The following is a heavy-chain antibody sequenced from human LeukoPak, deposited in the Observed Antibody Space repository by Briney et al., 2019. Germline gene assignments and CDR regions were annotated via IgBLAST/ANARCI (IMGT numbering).Heavy chain of an antibody. Sequence: WGSLRLSCAASGFAFSNYNMAWVRQAPGKGLEWVSAISDSGEYTYYADSVKGRFSISRDNSKNTLYLQMTSLRAEDTAVYYCGKKTSYGGGDCSLSYLDYGGQGPLVPVS. J-gene: IGHJ4*02. CDR2: ISDSGEYT. V-gene: IGHV3-23*01. CDR1: GFAFSNYN. CDR3: GKKTSYGGGDCSLSYLDY. D-gene: IGHD2-21*02.